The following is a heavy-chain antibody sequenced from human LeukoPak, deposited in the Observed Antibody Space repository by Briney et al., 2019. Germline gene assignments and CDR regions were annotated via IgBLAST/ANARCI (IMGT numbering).Heavy chain of an antibody. V-gene: IGHV3-74*01. D-gene: IGHD3-22*01. CDR1: GFTFSSHW. CDR3: AKEIYYDSSAFFDY. Sequence: GGSLRLSCAASGFTFSSHWMHWVRQAPGKGLMWVSRINSDGSSTYYADSVKGRFTISRDNSKNTLYLQMNSLRTEDTAVYFCAKEIYYDSSAFFDYWGQGTLVTVSA. CDR2: INSDGSST. J-gene: IGHJ4*02.